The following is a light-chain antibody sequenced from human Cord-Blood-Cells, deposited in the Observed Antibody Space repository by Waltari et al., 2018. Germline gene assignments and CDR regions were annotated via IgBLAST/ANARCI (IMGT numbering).Light chain of an antibody. CDR2: VAS. V-gene: IGKV3-20*01. J-gene: IGKJ2*03. CDR3: QQYGSSPYS. CDR1: QSVSSSY. Sequence: EIVSTQSPGTLFLSPGERATLSCRASQSVSSSYFGWYQQNPGQAPRLLICVASSRAAGRPDRFSSSGAGTAVTLTIIRLEPEDFAVYYCQQYGSSPYSFGQGTKLEIK.